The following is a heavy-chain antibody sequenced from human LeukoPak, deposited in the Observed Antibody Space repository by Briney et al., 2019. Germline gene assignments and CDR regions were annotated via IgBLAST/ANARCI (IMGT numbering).Heavy chain of an antibody. Sequence: PSETLSLTCAVYGGSFSGYYWSWIRQPPGKGLEWIGEINHSGSTNYNPSLKSRVTISVDTSKNQFSLKLSSVTAADTAVYYCARGPRYCDILTGYYNVGNAFDIWGQGTMVTVSS. D-gene: IGHD3-9*01. CDR1: GGSFSGYY. J-gene: IGHJ3*02. V-gene: IGHV4-34*01. CDR2: INHSGST. CDR3: ARGPRYCDILTGYYNVGNAFDI.